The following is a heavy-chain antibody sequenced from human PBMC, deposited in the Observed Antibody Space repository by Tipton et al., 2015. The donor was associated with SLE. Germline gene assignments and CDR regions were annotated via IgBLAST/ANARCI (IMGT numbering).Heavy chain of an antibody. J-gene: IGHJ3*02. D-gene: IGHD2-2*01. CDR1: GGSFSGYY. CDR3: ARGGKTTSFTRAFDI. CDR2: INHSGST. Sequence: TLSLTCAVYGGSFSGYYWSWIRQPPGKGLEWIGEINHSGSTNYNPSLKSRVAISLDTSKTQFSLRLSSVTAADTASYFCARGGKTTSFTRAFDIWGQGTMVTVSS. V-gene: IGHV4-34*01.